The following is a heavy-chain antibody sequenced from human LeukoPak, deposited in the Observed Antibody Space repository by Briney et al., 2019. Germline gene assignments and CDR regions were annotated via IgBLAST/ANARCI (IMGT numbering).Heavy chain of an antibody. CDR2: MNPNSGNR. J-gene: IGHJ4*02. D-gene: IGHD4-11*01. V-gene: IGHV1-8*03. Sequence: ASVKVSCKASGYTFTRYDINWVRQATGQGLEWMGWMNPNSGNRGYAQKFQGRVTITTNTSISTAYMELSRLRSEDTAVYYCARYDSNTHFDSWGQGTLVTVSS. CDR1: GYTFTRYD. CDR3: ARYDSNTHFDS.